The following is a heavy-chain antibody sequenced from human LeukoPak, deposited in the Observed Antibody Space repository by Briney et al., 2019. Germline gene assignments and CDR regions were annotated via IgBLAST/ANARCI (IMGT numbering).Heavy chain of an antibody. D-gene: IGHD2-15*01. CDR2: ISYDGGNK. CDR3: AKDLWDIVVVVAAARFFGMDV. J-gene: IGHJ6*02. Sequence: PGGSLRLSCAASGFTFSSYAMHWVRQAPGKGLEWVAVISYDGGNKYYADSVKGRFTISRDNSKNTLYLQMNSLRAEDTAVYYCAKDLWDIVVVVAAARFFGMDVWGQGTTVTVSS. CDR1: GFTFSSYA. V-gene: IGHV3-30-3*01.